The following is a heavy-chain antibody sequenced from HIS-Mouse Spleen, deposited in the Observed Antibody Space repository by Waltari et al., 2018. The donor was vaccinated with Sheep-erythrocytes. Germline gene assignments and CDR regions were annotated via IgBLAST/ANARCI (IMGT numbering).Heavy chain of an antibody. Sequence: EVQLVESGGGLVKPGGSLRLSCAASGFPFSSYSMNWVRQAPGKGLEWVSSISSSSSYIYYADSMKGRFTISRDNAKNSLYLQMNSLRAEDTAVYYCARDSMGHDAFDIWGQGTMVTVSS. CDR2: ISSSSSYI. D-gene: IGHD3-10*01. V-gene: IGHV3-21*01. J-gene: IGHJ3*02. CDR1: GFPFSSYS. CDR3: ARDSMGHDAFDI.